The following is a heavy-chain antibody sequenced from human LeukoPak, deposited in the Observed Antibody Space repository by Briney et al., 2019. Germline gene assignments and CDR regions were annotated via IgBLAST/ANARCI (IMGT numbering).Heavy chain of an antibody. J-gene: IGHJ6*03. CDR1: GGTFSSYA. Sequence: GASVKVSCKASGGTFSSYAIGWVRQAPGQGLEWMGGIIPIFGTASYAQKFQGRVTITTDESTSTAYMELSSLRSEDTAVYYCARRRGQSSGPSYYYFYMDVWGKGTTVTVSS. V-gene: IGHV1-69*05. D-gene: IGHD2-8*02. CDR2: IIPIFGTA. CDR3: ARRRGQSSGPSYYYFYMDV.